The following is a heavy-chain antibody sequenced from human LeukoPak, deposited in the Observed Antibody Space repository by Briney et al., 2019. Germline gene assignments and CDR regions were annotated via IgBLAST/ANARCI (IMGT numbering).Heavy chain of an antibody. CDR3: ARSLYGDYAGY. Sequence: ASVNVSCKASGYTFSSYAMNWVRQAPGQGLEWMGWINTNTGNPTYAQDFTGRFVFSLDTSVSTAYLQISSLQAEDTAVYYCARSLYGDYAGYWGQGTLVTVSS. CDR2: INTNTGNP. D-gene: IGHD4-17*01. V-gene: IGHV7-4-1*02. CDR1: GYTFSSYA. J-gene: IGHJ4*02.